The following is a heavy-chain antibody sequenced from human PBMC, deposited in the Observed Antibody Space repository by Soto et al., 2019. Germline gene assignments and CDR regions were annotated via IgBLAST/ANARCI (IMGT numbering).Heavy chain of an antibody. CDR1: GFTFSSHE. V-gene: IGHV3-48*03. Sequence: EVQLVESGGGLVQPGGSLRLSCVASGFTFSSHEMNWVRQAPGKGLEWVSYISSSGSPIDYADSVRGRFTISRDNAKNSVILQMNSLRVEDTAVYYCVRSWGVYCSSTRCYSPWRDPWGQGTLVTVS. D-gene: IGHD2-2*02. CDR2: ISSSGSPI. CDR3: VRSWGVYCSSTRCYSPWRDP. J-gene: IGHJ5*02.